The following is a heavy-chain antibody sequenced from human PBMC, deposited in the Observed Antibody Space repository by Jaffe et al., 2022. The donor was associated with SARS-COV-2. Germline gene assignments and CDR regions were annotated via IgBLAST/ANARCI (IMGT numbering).Heavy chain of an antibody. CDR2: ISSSGSTI. J-gene: IGHJ4*02. CDR1: GFTFSSYE. Sequence: EVQLVESGGGLVQPGGSLRLSCAASGFTFSSYEMNWVRQAPGKGLEWVSYISSSGSTIYYADSVKGRFTISRDNAKNSLYLQMNSLRAEDTAVYYCARDGALKDVGAFDYWGQGTLVTVSS. V-gene: IGHV3-48*03. CDR3: ARDGALKDVGAFDY. D-gene: IGHD3-16*01.